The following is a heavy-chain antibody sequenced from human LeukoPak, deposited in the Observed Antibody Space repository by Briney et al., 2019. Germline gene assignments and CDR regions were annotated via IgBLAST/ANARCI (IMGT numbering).Heavy chain of an antibody. J-gene: IGHJ4*02. CDR2: ITSSSSTR. V-gene: IGHV3-48*01. CDR1: GFSFSSYS. CDR3: AKRIGSYYNYFDY. D-gene: IGHD1-26*01. Sequence: PGESLRLSCIASGFSFSSYSMNWVRRAPGKGLEWVSHITSSSSTRYYSGSVRGRFTVSRDNAKKSLYLQMNSLRAEDTAVYYCAKRIGSYYNYFDYWGQGTLVTVSS.